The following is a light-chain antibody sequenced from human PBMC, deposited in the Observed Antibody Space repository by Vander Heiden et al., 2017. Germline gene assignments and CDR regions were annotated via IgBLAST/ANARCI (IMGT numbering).Light chain of an antibody. CDR3: HQYGSAPRT. Sequence: EVVLTQSPGTLSLFPGERATLSCRASQSVSSSYLAWYQHKPGQAPRLLIFATYGRATGIPDRFSGSGSGTDFTLTISRLEPEDSTLYFCHQYGSAPRTFGQGTKVEI. V-gene: IGKV3-20*01. CDR2: ATY. CDR1: QSVSSSY. J-gene: IGKJ1*01.